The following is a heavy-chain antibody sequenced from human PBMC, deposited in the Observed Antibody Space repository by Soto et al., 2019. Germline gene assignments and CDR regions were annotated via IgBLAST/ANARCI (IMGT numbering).Heavy chain of an antibody. D-gene: IGHD6-13*01. CDR2: IYYSGST. Sequence: LSLTCTVSGGSISSGGYYWSWIRQHPGKGLEWIGYIYYSGSTYYNPSLKSRVTISVDTSKNQFSLKLSSVTAADTAVYYCASSYSSSWYPTVAGLPPYGMDVWGQGTTVTVSS. J-gene: IGHJ6*02. V-gene: IGHV4-31*03. CDR3: ASSYSSSWYPTVAGLPPYGMDV. CDR1: GGSISSGGYY.